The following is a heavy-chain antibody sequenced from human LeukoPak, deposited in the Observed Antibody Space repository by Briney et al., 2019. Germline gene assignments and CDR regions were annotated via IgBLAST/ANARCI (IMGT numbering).Heavy chain of an antibody. Sequence: PSGTLSLTCTVSGGSLSSYYRSWVRQPPGKGLECIGHIYYSGSTNYNPSLKSRVTISVDASKNLFSLKLNSVTAADTAVYYCARVPPRSSGWYFFDYWGRGTLVTVSS. CDR1: GGSLSSYY. J-gene: IGHJ4*02. V-gene: IGHV4-59*01. D-gene: IGHD6-19*01. CDR3: ARVPPRSSGWYFFDY. CDR2: IYYSGST.